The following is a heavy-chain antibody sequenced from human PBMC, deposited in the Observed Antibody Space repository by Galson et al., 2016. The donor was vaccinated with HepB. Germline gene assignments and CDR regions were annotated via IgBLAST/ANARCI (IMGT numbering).Heavy chain of an antibody. CDR1: GFSFSSHA. Sequence: SLRLSCAASGFSFSSHAMSWVRQAPGKGLEWVSTITGRGTRTYYADSVEGRFTISRDNSKSTLYLQMNGLRAEDTAVYYCAKDPQWNTSSGGAFDVWGQGTMLTVFS. D-gene: IGHD1/OR15-1a*01. J-gene: IGHJ3*01. CDR2: ITGRGTRT. CDR3: AKDPQWNTSSGGAFDV. V-gene: IGHV3-23*01.